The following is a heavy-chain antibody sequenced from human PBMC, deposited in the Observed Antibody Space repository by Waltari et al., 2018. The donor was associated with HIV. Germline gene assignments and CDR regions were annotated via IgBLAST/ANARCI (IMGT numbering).Heavy chain of an antibody. V-gene: IGHV4-4*08. Sequence: QVQLQESGPRLVKPSGTLSLICSVSGGSMGDSVWRWVRQSPGKEMGLIGNVFIIGSTNYNPSLKSRLTISIDRSRSQISLKLASVTAADTGFYYCARSRSGSYGYFDSWGQGALVTVSS. J-gene: IGHJ4*02. D-gene: IGHD1-26*01. CDR1: GGSMGDSV. CDR3: ARSRSGSYGYFDS. CDR2: VFIIGST.